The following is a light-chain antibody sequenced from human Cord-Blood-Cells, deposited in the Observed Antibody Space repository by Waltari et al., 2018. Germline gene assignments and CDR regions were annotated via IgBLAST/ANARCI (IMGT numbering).Light chain of an antibody. J-gene: IGKJ3*01. V-gene: IGKV1-39*01. CDR1: QSISSY. CDR3: QQSYSTPFT. CDR2: AAS. Sequence: DIQMTQSPSSLSASVGDRVTITCRASQSISSYINWYQQKPGKAPKLLIYAASSLQSGVPSRFSCSGSGTDFTLTISSLQPEDFATYYCQQSYSTPFTFGPGTKVDIK.